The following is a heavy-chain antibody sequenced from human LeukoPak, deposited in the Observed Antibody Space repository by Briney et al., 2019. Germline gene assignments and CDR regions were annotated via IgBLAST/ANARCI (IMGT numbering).Heavy chain of an antibody. CDR3: ARDPATTYYYDSSGYYRFDY. CDR1: GYXFTSYG. Sequence: ASVKVSCKASGYXFTSYGISWVRQAPGQGLEWMGWISGYNGKTNYAQKLQGRVTMTTDTSTSTAYMELRSLRSDDTAVYYCARDPATTYYYDSSGYYRFDYWGQGTLVTVSS. V-gene: IGHV1-18*01. D-gene: IGHD3-22*01. CDR2: ISGYNGKT. J-gene: IGHJ4*02.